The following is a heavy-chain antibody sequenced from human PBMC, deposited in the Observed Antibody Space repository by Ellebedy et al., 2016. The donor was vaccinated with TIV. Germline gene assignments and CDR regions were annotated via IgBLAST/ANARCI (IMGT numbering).Heavy chain of an antibody. CDR1: GGSFSGYY. V-gene: IGHV4-34*01. J-gene: IGHJ4*02. Sequence: GSLRLSXAVYGGSFSGYYWSWIRQPPGKGLEWIGEINHSGSTNYNPSLKSRVTISVDTSKNQFSLKLSSVTAADTAVYYCARTATREVDYWGQGTLVTVSS. D-gene: IGHD2-15*01. CDR3: ARTATREVDY. CDR2: INHSGST.